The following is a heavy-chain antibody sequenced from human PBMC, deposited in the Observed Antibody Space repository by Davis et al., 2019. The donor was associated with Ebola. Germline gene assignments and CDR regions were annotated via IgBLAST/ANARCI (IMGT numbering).Heavy chain of an antibody. Sequence: GESLKISCAASGFASGFTFSDYGMSWVRQAPGKGLEWVSGIHRDGDHKYYAGPVRGRFTVSRDNSRNTMYLDIRDLRVEDTAVYHCAKGVSDALDTWGQGTLVTVSS. CDR1: GFTFSDYG. V-gene: IGHV3-23*01. CDR2: IHRDGDHK. J-gene: IGHJ3*02. CDR3: AKGVSDALDT.